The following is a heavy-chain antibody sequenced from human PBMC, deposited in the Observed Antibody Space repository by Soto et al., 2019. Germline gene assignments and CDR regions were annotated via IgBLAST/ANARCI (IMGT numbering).Heavy chain of an antibody. D-gene: IGHD5-18*01. J-gene: IGHJ4*02. CDR1: GGSISSYY. CDR3: ARSWSQGYSYASAY. V-gene: IGHV4-59*01. Sequence: SETLSLTCTVSGGSISSYYWSWIRQPPGKGLEWIGYIYYSGSTNYNPSLKSRATISVDTSKNQFSLKLSSLTAADTAVYYCARSWSQGYSYASAYWGPGTLVTVSS. CDR2: IYYSGST.